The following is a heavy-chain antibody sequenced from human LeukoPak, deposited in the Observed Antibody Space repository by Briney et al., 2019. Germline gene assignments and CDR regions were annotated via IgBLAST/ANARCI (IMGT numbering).Heavy chain of an antibody. CDR1: GGSISGYY. D-gene: IGHD1-14*01. J-gene: IGHJ5*02. CDR3: ASRPDLNWFDP. Sequence: SETLSLTCTVAGGSISGYYWSWIRQPPGRGLEWIGHVRYNRESNYNASLEGRVSMLVDTSKNQISLRLSSVTAADAAVYYCASRPDLNWFDPWGQGTLVTVSS. V-gene: IGHV4-59*01. CDR2: VRYNRES.